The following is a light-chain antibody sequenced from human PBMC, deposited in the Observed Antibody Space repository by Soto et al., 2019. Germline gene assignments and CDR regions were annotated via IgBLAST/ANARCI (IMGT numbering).Light chain of an antibody. CDR2: GAS. V-gene: IGKV3-15*01. Sequence: DIVVTQSPAILSVSLGERATLSCLASQSISDNLAWYQQRSGQAPRLLIYGASTRATGVPARFSGSGSGTEFTLTISSLQSDDFAIYYCQQYKSWPPLTFGGGTKVE. J-gene: IGKJ4*01. CDR3: QQYKSWPPLT. CDR1: QSISDN.